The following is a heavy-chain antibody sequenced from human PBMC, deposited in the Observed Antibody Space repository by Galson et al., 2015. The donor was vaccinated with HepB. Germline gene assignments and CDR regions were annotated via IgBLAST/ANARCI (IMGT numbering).Heavy chain of an antibody. CDR2: ISAYNGNT. CDR3: ARDTQDIVVVPAVPDY. CDR1: GYTFTNYG. Sequence: SVKVSCKASGYTFTNYGISWVRQAPGQGLEWMGWISAYNGNTNYAQKLQGRVTMTTDTSTSTAYMELRSLRSDDTAVYYCARDTQDIVVVPAVPDYWGQGTLVTVSS. D-gene: IGHD2-2*01. J-gene: IGHJ4*02. V-gene: IGHV1-18*01.